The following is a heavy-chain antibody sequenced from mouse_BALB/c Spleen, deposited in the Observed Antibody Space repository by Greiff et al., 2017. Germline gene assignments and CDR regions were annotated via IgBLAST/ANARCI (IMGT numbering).Heavy chain of an antibody. V-gene: IGHV1-67*01. D-gene: IGHD1-1*01. Sequence: VQLQQSGPELVRPGVSVKISCKGSGYTFTDYAMHWVKQSHAKSLEWIGVISTYSGNTNYNQKFKGKATMTVDKSSSTAYMELARLTSEDSAIYYCARRGDFTTVVASYYAMDYWGQGTSVTVSS. CDR3: ARRGDFTTVVASYYAMDY. CDR2: ISTYSGNT. CDR1: GYTFTDYA. J-gene: IGHJ4*01.